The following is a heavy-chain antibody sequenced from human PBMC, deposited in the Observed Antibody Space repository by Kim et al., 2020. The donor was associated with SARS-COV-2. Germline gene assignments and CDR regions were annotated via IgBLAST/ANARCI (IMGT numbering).Heavy chain of an antibody. CDR1: GGSVSSGSYY. D-gene: IGHD5-18*01. CDR2: IYYSGST. J-gene: IGHJ4*02. V-gene: IGHV4-61*01. CDR3: ARDPRGYSYGSHD. Sequence: SETLSLTCTVSGGSVSSGSYYWSWIRQPPGKGLEWIGYIYYSGSTNYNPSLKSRVTISVDTSKNQFSLKLSSVTAADTAVYYCARDPRGYSYGSHDWGQGTLVTVSS.